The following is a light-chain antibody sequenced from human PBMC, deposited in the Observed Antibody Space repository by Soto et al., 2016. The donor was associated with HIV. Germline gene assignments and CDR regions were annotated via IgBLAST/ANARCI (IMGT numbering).Light chain of an antibody. Sequence: DIQMTQSPSSPSASVGDRVTISCRASQSVSTYVNWFQQKPGKAPKLLIYTASNLQTGVPSRFRGSGFGTDFTLTISSLQPEDFATYYCQQSYNTPWMFGQGTKVEIK. V-gene: IGKV1-39*01. J-gene: IGKJ1*01. CDR2: TAS. CDR1: QSVSTY. CDR3: QQSYNTPWM.